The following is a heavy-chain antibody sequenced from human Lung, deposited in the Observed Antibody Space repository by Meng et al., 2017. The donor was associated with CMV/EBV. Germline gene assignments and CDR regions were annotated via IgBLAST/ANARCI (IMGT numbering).Heavy chain of an antibody. CDR1: GFTFDDYA. D-gene: IGHD6-19*01. V-gene: IGHV3-9*01. CDR2: ISWNSRNI. J-gene: IGHJ4*02. Sequence: GGSLRLSCAASGFTFDDYAMHWVRQVPGKGLEWVSGISWNSRNIVYADSVKGRFTISRDNAKSSLYLQMNSLRGEDTALYYCAKSQGVTVAGQYYSFDYWGQGXLVTVSS. CDR3: AKSQGVTVAGQYYSFDY.